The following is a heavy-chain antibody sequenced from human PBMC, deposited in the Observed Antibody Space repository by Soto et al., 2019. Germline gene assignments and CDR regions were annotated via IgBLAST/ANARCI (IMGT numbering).Heavy chain of an antibody. Sequence: EVQLVESGGGLVQPGGSLRLSCAASGFIFSTSWMTWVRQAPGKGLEWVANIKDDGSEIYYVASVRGRFTISRDNARSTLYLQTNNLRAEDTAHYYCVRDHDLYVRHFRNWGQGTLVTVSS. V-gene: IGHV3-7*01. CDR2: IKDDGSEI. D-gene: IGHD1-1*01. J-gene: IGHJ1*01. CDR1: GFIFSTSW. CDR3: VRDHDLYVRHFRN.